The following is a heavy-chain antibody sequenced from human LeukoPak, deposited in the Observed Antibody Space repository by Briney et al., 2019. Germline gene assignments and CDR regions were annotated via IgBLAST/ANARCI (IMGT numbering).Heavy chain of an antibody. CDR3: ATGENIGGV. J-gene: IGHJ4*02. Sequence: ASVKVSCKVSGYTLNELPMDLVRQAPGKGLGWMGGFDSEDGETIYAQKLQGRVTMTEDTSTDTAYMELSSLRSEDTGVYYCATGENIGGVWGQGPRDSVST. CDR1: GYTLNELP. V-gene: IGHV1-24*01. D-gene: IGHD4-23*01. CDR2: FDSEDGET.